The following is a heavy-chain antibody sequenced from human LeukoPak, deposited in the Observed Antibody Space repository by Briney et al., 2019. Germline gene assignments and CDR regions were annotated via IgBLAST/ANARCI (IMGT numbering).Heavy chain of an antibody. J-gene: IGHJ2*01. CDR2: ISASGTYI. Sequence: GGSLRLSCTTSGFTFSDYGMNWVRQAPGKGLEWVSSISASGTYIYYADSLKGRFTISRDNAKNSLFLQMNSLRDGDTAVYYCARGGGRGYERDWYFGLWGRGTLATVSS. CDR1: GFTFSDYG. V-gene: IGHV3-21*01. CDR3: ARGGGRGYERDWYFGL. D-gene: IGHD5-12*01.